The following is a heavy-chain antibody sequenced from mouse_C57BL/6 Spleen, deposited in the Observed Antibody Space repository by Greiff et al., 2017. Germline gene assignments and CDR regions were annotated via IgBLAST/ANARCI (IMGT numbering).Heavy chain of an antibody. CDR1: GFTFSDYY. CDR3: ARTRQLRLPYYAMDY. D-gene: IGHD3-2*02. Sequence: EVQLVESEGGLVQPGSSMKLSCTASGFTFSDYYMAWVRQVPEKGLEWVANINYDGSSTYYLDSLKSRFIISRDNAKNILYLQMSSLKSEDTATYYCARTRQLRLPYYAMDYWGQGTSVTVSS. V-gene: IGHV5-16*01. CDR2: INYDGSST. J-gene: IGHJ4*01.